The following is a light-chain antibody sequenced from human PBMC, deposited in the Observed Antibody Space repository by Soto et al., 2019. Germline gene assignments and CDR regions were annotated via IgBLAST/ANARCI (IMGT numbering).Light chain of an antibody. CDR1: SSDVGGYNY. V-gene: IGLV2-14*01. J-gene: IGLJ2*01. Sequence: QSALTQPASVSGSPGQSITISCTGTSSDVGGYNYVSWYQQHPGKAPKLMIYDVSNRPSGVSNRFFGSKSGNTASLTISGLQAEDEADYYCSLYTSSSTVVFGGGTKVTVL. CDR3: SLYTSSSTVV. CDR2: DVS.